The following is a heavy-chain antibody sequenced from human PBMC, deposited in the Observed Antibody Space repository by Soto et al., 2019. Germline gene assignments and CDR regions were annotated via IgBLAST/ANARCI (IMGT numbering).Heavy chain of an antibody. CDR1: GYSFTNYW. CDR3: ARRFSSSSESDY. V-gene: IGHV5-51*03. CDR2: IYPLDSET. Sequence: EVQLVQSGAEVKKPGESLKISCKGSGYSFTNYWIGWVRQMPGGGLEWMGIIYPLDSETRYSPSFQGQVTLSADRSINTAYLQWTSLQASDTGMYFCARRFSSSSESDYWVQGTLVTVSS. D-gene: IGHD6-6*01. J-gene: IGHJ4*02.